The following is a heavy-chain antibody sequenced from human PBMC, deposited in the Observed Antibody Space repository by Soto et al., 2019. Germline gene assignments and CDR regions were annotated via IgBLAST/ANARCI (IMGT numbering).Heavy chain of an antibody. CDR2: VSAGGDMT. J-gene: IGHJ6*02. CDR1: GFTFSSYA. Sequence: DVHLLESGGHLVQPGGSLRLSCAASGFTFSSYAMSWVRQAPGKGLEWVSSVSAGGDMTYYSDSVKGRFTISRDNSNNALFLQMNSLRIEDTALYYCARGDRGGSVSPASYYYSGLDVWGQGTTVTVS. CDR3: ARGDRGGSVSPASYYYSGLDV. D-gene: IGHD2-15*01. V-gene: IGHV3-23*01.